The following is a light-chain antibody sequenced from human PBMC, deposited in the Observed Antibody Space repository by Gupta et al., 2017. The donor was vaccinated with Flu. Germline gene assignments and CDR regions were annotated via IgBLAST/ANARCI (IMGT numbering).Light chain of an antibody. J-gene: IGKJ4*01. V-gene: IGKV4-1*01. CDR3: QQYYRTPPT. CDR2: WAS. CDR1: QSILYNSNNRNY. Sequence: DIVMTQSPDSLAVSLGGRAALNCKSSQSILYNSNNRNYLAWYQQKAGQPPKLLITWASTRESGVPDRFSGSGSGTDFTLTISSLEAEDVAVYYCQQYYRTPPTFGGGTRVEIK.